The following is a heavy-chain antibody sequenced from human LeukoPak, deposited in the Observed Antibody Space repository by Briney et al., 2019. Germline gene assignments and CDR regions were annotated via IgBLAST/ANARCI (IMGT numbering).Heavy chain of an antibody. V-gene: IGHV1-46*01. CDR1: GYTFTSYG. CDR3: ARDLDSSGSNMGYYFDY. Sequence: GASVKVSCKASGYTFTSYGISWVRQAPGQGLEWMGIINPSGGSTSYAQKFQGRVTMTRDTSTSTVYMELSSLRSEDTAVYYCARDLDSSGSNMGYYFDYWGQGTLVTVSS. D-gene: IGHD3-22*01. J-gene: IGHJ4*02. CDR2: INPSGGST.